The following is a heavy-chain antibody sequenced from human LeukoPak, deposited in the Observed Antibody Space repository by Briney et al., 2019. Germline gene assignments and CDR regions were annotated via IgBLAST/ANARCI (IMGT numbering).Heavy chain of an antibody. CDR1: GGSISSYY. CDR3: ARAPPIGYDFWSGYYMDV. D-gene: IGHD3-3*01. Sequence: SETLSLTCTVSGGSISSYYWSWIRQPPGKGLEWIGYIYYSGSTNYNPSLKSRVTISVDTTKNQFSLKLSSVTAADTAVYYCARAPPIGYDFWSGYYMDVWGKGTTVTVSS. J-gene: IGHJ6*03. V-gene: IGHV4-59*01. CDR2: IYYSGST.